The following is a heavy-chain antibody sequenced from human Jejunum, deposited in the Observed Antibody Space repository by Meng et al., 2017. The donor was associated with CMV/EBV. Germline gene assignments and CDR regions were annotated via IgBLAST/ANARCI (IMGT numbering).Heavy chain of an antibody. CDR2: IYWDDDK. V-gene: IGHV2-5*02. D-gene: IGHD1-1*01. Sequence: SIASSPVVVGWIRQTTGKALEWLAFIYWDDDKRYSPSLKSRLTITKDAPKNQVVLTMTNMGPADTATYHCVHRKDYSGNWNGGSVDFWGQGALVTVSS. J-gene: IGHJ4*02. CDR3: VHRKDYSGNWNGGSVDF. CDR1: SIASSPVV.